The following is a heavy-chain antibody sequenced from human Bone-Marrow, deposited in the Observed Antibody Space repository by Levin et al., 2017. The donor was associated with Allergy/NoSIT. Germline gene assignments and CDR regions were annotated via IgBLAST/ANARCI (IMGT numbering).Heavy chain of an antibody. J-gene: IGHJ4*02. V-gene: IGHV3-23*01. CDR2: ITATGGTT. D-gene: IGHD1-1*01. Sequence: GGSLRLSCAASGFTFSAYAMNWVRQAPGKGLEWVSGITATGGTTYYADSVKGQFAISRDNSKSMLYLQMNSLRVEDTAIYYCAKDRNTDSWNLFDNWGQGSLVTVSS. CDR1: GFTFSAYA. CDR3: AKDRNTDSWNLFDN.